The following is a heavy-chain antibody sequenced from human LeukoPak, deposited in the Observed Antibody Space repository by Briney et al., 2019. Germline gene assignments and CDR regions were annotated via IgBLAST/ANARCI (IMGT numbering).Heavy chain of an antibody. V-gene: IGHV3-30*18. D-gene: IGHD3-16*01. Sequence: GGSLRLSCAASGFTFSSYGMHWVRQAPGKGLEWVAFMSYDERNKYYADTVKGRFTISRDISKNTLYLQMDSLRTEDTAVYYCANGPMITFGGLTEREFDYWGQGTLVTVSS. CDR2: MSYDERNK. J-gene: IGHJ4*02. CDR3: ANGPMITFGGLTEREFDY. CDR1: GFTFSSYG.